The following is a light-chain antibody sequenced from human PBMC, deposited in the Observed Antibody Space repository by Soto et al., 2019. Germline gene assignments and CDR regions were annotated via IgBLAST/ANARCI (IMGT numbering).Light chain of an antibody. CDR2: GNS. J-gene: IGLJ7*01. CDR1: SSNIGAGYD. Sequence: QSVLTQPPSVSGAPGQRVTISCTGSSSNIGAGYDVHWYQQLPGTAPKLLIYGNSNRPSVVPDRFSGSKSGTSASLAITGLQAEDEADYYCQSYDSSLTHTVFGGGTQLTVL. V-gene: IGLV1-40*01. CDR3: QSYDSSLTHTV.